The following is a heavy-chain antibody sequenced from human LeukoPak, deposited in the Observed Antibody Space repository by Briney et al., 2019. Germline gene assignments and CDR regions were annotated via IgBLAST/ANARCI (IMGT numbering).Heavy chain of an antibody. J-gene: IGHJ4*02. CDR2: ISGSGGNT. D-gene: IGHD5-18*01. V-gene: IGHV3-23*01. Sequence: TGGSLRLSCAASGFTFSSYAMNWVRQAPGKGLEWVSDISGSGGNTYYADSVKGRFTISRDNSKNTLYLQMNSLRAEDTAVYYCANLSPIQLWLSAPFDYWGQGTLVTVSS. CDR3: ANLSPIQLWLSAPFDY. CDR1: GFTFSSYA.